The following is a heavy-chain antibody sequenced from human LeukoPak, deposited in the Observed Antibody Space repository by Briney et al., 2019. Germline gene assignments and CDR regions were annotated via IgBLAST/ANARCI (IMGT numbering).Heavy chain of an antibody. V-gene: IGHV4-59*01. CDR3: ARGDYDTLTGYWNWFDP. CDR2: IYYSGTT. D-gene: IGHD3-9*01. CDR1: GGSISSYY. Sequence: SETLSLTCTVSGGSISSYYWNWIRQSPGRGVEWIAHIYYSGTTKYNPSLTSRVTISVDTSKNQFSLKLNSVTAADTAVYFCARGDYDTLTGYWNWFDPWGQGTLVTVSS. J-gene: IGHJ5*02.